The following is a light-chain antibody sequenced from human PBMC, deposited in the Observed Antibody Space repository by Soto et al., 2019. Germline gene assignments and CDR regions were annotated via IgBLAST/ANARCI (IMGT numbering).Light chain of an antibody. CDR1: SSDVGGYNF. V-gene: IGLV2-14*01. CDR2: EVS. J-gene: IGLJ2*01. Sequence: QSALTQPASVSGSPGQSITISCTGTSSDVGGYNFVSWYQQHPGKAPKLMIYEVSNRPSGVSYRFSGSKSGNTVFLTISGLQDEDEADYYCSSYTSSVTLVFGGGTKVTVL. CDR3: SSYTSSVTLV.